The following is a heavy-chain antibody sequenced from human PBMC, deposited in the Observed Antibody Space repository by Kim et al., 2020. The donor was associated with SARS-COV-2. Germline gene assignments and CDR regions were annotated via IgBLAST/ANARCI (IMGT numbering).Heavy chain of an antibody. Sequence: GGSLRLSCAASGFTFSSYAMSWVRQAPGKGLEWVSAISGSGGSTYYADSVKGRFTISRDNSKNTLYLQMNSLRAEDTAVYYCAKDFRDYYDSSGYSLGSAFDIWGQGTMVTVSS. J-gene: IGHJ3*02. CDR2: ISGSGGST. CDR3: AKDFRDYYDSSGYSLGSAFDI. CDR1: GFTFSSYA. D-gene: IGHD3-22*01. V-gene: IGHV3-23*01.